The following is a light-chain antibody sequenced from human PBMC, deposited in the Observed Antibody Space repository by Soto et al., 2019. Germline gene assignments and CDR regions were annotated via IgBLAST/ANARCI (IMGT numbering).Light chain of an antibody. V-gene: IGKV3-15*01. J-gene: IGKJ1*01. CDR3: QQYNTWPRT. CDR2: AAS. Sequence: ETVVTQSPATLSVSPGETASLSCRASQSFTSSLAWYQQKPGQAPRLLIYAASTRATGIPARFSGSGSGTEFTLTISNLQSEDLEVYYCQQYNTWPRTLGQGTKVDI. CDR1: QSFTSS.